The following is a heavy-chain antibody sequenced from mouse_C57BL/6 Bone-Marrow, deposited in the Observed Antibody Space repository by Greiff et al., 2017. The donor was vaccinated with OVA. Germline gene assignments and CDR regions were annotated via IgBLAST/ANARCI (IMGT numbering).Heavy chain of an antibody. CDR2: IYPGSGST. D-gene: IGHD1-1*01. CDR1: GYTFTSYW. V-gene: IGHV1-55*01. Sequence: QVQLQQSGAELVKPGASVKMSCKASGYTFTSYWITWVKQRPGQGLEWIGDIYPGSGSTNYNEKFKSKATLTVDTSSSTAYMQLSSLTSEDSAVYYCARGTTAVAGDAMDYWGQGTSVTVSS. J-gene: IGHJ4*01. CDR3: ARGTTAVAGDAMDY.